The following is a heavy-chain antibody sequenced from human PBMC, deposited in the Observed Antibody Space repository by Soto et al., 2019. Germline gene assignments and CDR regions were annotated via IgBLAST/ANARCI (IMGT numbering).Heavy chain of an antibody. CDR2: ITGRGLDT. CDR3: AKDPSLIIPGAYVGALHV. V-gene: IGHV3-23*01. Sequence: DVQLLESGGGLVHPGGSLRLSCAASGFTFGIYAMSWVRQAPGKGLEWVASITGRGLDTYYLDSVKGRFTISRDNSNNTLFLQMTSLRAEDTAIYFCAKDPSLIIPGAYVGALHVWGQGTGVTVSS. D-gene: IGHD3-3*01. CDR1: GFTFGIYA. J-gene: IGHJ3*01.